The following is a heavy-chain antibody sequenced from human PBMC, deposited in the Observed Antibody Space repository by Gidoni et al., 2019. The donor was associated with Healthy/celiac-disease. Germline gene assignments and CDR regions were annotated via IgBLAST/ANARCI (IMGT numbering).Heavy chain of an antibody. J-gene: IGHJ3*02. CDR1: GFTFDDYA. CDR2: ISWNSGSI. Sequence: EVQLVESGGGLVQPGRSLRLSCAASGFTFDDYAMHWVRQAPGKGLEWVSGISWNSGSIGYADSVKGRFTISRDNAKNSLYLQMNRLRAEDTALYYCAKELSYNYAFDIWGQGTMVTVSS. D-gene: IGHD1-1*01. V-gene: IGHV3-9*01. CDR3: AKELSYNYAFDI.